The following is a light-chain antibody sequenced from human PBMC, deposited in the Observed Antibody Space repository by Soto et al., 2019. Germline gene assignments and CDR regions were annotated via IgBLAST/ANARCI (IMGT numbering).Light chain of an antibody. CDR2: TND. CDR1: FSNIGSNY. J-gene: IGLJ1*01. CDR3: ISYTGSSTSYV. V-gene: IGLV1-47*02. Sequence: QSVLTQPPSASGTPGQRVTISCSGRFSNIGSNYVYWYQQLPGTAPKLLIFTNDQRTSGVPGRFSGSKSGTSASLAISGLRSEDEADYYCISYTGSSTSYVFGSGTKLTVL.